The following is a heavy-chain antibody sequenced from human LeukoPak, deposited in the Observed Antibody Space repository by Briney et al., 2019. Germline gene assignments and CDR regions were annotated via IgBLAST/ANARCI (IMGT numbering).Heavy chain of an antibody. CDR3: TTGAYDILTGYYHWYFDL. V-gene: IGHV3-66*01. D-gene: IGHD3-9*01. CDR1: GFTVGSKY. Sequence: GGSLRLSCAASGFTVGSKYMAWVRQAPGKGLEWVSFINSGGTTNYADSVKGRFTISRDYSKNTLNLQMSSLRVEDTAVYYCTTGAYDILTGYYHWYFDLWGRGTLVTVSS. J-gene: IGHJ2*01. CDR2: INSGGTT.